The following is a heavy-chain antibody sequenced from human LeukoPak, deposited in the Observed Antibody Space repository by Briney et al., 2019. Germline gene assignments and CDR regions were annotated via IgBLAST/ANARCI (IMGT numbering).Heavy chain of an antibody. J-gene: IGHJ2*01. Sequence: TGGSLRLSCATSGFTFSSYEMNWVRQAPGKGLEWVSFISHSCSIIDYADSVKGRFTISRDNAKNSLYLQMDSLRAEDTAVYYCARDRANWGPERYFDLWGRGTLVTVSS. CDR3: ARDRANWGPERYFDL. CDR1: GFTFSSYE. CDR2: ISHSCSII. D-gene: IGHD7-27*01. V-gene: IGHV3-48*03.